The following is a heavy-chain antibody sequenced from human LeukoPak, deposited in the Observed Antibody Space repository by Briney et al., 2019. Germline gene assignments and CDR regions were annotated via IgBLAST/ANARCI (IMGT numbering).Heavy chain of an antibody. D-gene: IGHD3-10*01. CDR1: GGSISSYY. CDR2: IYYSGST. Sequence: SETLSLTCTVSGGSISSYYWSWIRQPPGKGLEWIGYIYYSGSTNYNPSLKSRVTISVDTSKNQFSLKLSSVTAADTAVYYCARAPKKVRGVPFDYWGQGTLVTVSS. CDR3: ARAPKKVRGVPFDY. J-gene: IGHJ4*02. V-gene: IGHV4-59*08.